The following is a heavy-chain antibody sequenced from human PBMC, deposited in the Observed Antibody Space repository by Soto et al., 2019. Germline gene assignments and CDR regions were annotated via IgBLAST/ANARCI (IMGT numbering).Heavy chain of an antibody. V-gene: IGHV2-5*02. J-gene: IGHJ5*02. Sequence: QITLKESGPTLVRPTQTLTLTCTFSGFSLSTTGVGVGWIRQPPGKALEWLALIYWDDDKRYSPSLKSRLTITKDTSKNEVILTMTNMDPVDSARYYCAQRLPHYGLGPERGNWFDPWGQGTLVTVSS. CDR1: GFSLSTTGVG. D-gene: IGHD3-10*01. CDR3: AQRLPHYGLGPERGNWFDP. CDR2: IYWDDDK.